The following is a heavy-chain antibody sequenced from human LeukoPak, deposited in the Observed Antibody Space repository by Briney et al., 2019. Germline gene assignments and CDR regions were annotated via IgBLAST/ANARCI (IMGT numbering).Heavy chain of an antibody. D-gene: IGHD2-8*02. Sequence: GGSLRLSCAASGFTFSSYWMHWVRQAPGKGLVWVSRLISDGSSASYADSVKGRFTISRDNTINILYLQMNSLRAEDTAVYYCVRDSRYCPDVWGQGTTVTVSS. CDR1: GFTFSSYW. CDR3: VRDSRYCPDV. CDR2: LISDGSSA. V-gene: IGHV3-74*01. J-gene: IGHJ6*02.